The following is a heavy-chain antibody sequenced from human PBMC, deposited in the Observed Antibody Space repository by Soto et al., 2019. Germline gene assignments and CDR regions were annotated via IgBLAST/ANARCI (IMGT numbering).Heavy chain of an antibody. Sequence: GGSLRPSCASSGFTVDDYTMHWVRQAPGKGLEWVSLISWDGGSTYYADSVKGRFTISRDNSKSMLYLQMDSLKAKDTAMYYCTRSRGGYDSSGYYYGMRVGFDYWGQGT. CDR2: ISWDGGST. CDR3: TRSRGGYDSSGYYYGMRVGFDY. D-gene: IGHD3-22*01. J-gene: IGHJ4*02. V-gene: IGHV3-43*01. CDR1: GFTVDDYT.